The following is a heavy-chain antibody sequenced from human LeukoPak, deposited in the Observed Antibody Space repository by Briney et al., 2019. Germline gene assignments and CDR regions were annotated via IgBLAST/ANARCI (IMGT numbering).Heavy chain of an antibody. V-gene: IGHV3-21*04. CDR2: ISSSSSYI. D-gene: IGHD3-10*02. CDR1: GFKFSSYS. CDR3: ARGTMFPYYFDY. J-gene: IGHJ4*02. Sequence: GGSLRLSCAASGFKFSSYSMKWVRQVPGKGLEWVSFISSSSSYIYYADSVKGRFTISRDNAKNSLYLQMNSLRAEDTAVYYCARGTMFPYYFDYWGQGSLVTVSS.